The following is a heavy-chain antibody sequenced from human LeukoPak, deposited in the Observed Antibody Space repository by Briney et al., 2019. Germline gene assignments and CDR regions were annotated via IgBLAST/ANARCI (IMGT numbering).Heavy chain of an antibody. CDR1: GGTFSSYA. V-gene: IGHV1-69*13. Sequence: SVTVSFKASGGTFSSYAISWVRQAHGQGLEWMGGIIPIFGTANYAQKFQGRVTITADESTSTAYMELSSLRSEDTAVYYCARGGAHYYDSSGRPLGFDYWGQGTLVTVSS. CDR3: ARGGAHYYDSSGRPLGFDY. D-gene: IGHD3-22*01. CDR2: IIPIFGTA. J-gene: IGHJ4*02.